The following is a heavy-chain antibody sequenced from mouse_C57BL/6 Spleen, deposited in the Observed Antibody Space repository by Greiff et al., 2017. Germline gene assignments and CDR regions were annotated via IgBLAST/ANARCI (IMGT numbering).Heavy chain of an antibody. Sequence: EVKLMESGGGLVKPGGSLKLSCAASGFTFSDYGMHWVRQAPEKGLEWVSYISSGSSTIYYADTVKGRFTISRDNAKNTLFLQMTSLRSEDTAMYYCAAYYSNYGGLWYFDVWGTGTTVTVSS. CDR3: AAYYSNYGGLWYFDV. D-gene: IGHD2-5*01. J-gene: IGHJ1*03. CDR2: ISSGSSTI. CDR1: GFTFSDYG. V-gene: IGHV5-17*01.